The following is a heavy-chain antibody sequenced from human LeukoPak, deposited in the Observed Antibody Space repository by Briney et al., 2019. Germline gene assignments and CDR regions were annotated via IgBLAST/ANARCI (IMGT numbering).Heavy chain of an antibody. CDR2: ISNDGSKK. CDR1: GFTFSTYT. D-gene: IGHD2-15*01. J-gene: IGHJ5*02. CDR3: AKDSVGGQNWFDP. Sequence: PGGSLRLSCAASGFTFSTYTMHWVRQAPGRGLEWVAVISNDGSKKYYGDSVKGRFTISRDNSKNTLYLQMDSLRAEDTAMYYCAKDSVGGQNWFDPWGQGTLVTVSS. V-gene: IGHV3-30-3*01.